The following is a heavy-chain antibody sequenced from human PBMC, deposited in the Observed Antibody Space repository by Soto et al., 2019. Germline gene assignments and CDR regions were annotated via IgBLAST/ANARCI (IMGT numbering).Heavy chain of an antibody. V-gene: IGHV3-33*01. CDR2: IWYDGSNK. J-gene: IGHJ6*03. CDR1: GFTFSSYG. D-gene: IGHD4-17*01. CDR3: ARDSDYGDYEYYYYYMDV. Sequence: QVQLVESGGGVVQPGRSLRLSCAASGFTFSSYGMHWVRQAPGKGLEWVAVIWYDGSNKYYADSVKGRFTISRDNSKNTLYLQMNSLRAEDTAVYYCARDSDYGDYEYYYYYMDVWGKGTTVTVSS.